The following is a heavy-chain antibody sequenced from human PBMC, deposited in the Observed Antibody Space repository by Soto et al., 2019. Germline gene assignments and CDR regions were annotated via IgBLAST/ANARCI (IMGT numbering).Heavy chain of an antibody. CDR2: ITSRGDKT. CDR1: GFTFSAYP. CDR3: AKGCYTTDSSNSCLDS. D-gene: IGHD4-4*01. J-gene: IGHJ4*02. Sequence: VGSLRLSCAASGFTFSAYPMSWVRQIPGMGLEWVSAITSRGDKTYYADSVKGRLTISRDNSKNTLLLQLNSMGAGDTAVYYCAKGCYTTDSSNSCLDSWGQGTQVTGSS. V-gene: IGHV3-23*01.